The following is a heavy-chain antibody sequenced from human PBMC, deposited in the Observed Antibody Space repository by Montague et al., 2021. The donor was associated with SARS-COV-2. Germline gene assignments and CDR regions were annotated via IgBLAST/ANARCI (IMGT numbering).Heavy chain of an antibody. CDR1: GGSISSYY. Sequence: SETLSLTCTVSGGSISSYYWSWIRQPPGKGLEWTGYIYYSGSTNYNPSLKSRVTISVDTSKNQFSLKLSSVTAADTAVYYCAREGTGTNYYYYGTDVWGQGTTVTVSS. CDR3: AREGTGTNYYYYGTDV. CDR2: IYYSGST. V-gene: IGHV4-59*01. D-gene: IGHD1-1*01. J-gene: IGHJ6*02.